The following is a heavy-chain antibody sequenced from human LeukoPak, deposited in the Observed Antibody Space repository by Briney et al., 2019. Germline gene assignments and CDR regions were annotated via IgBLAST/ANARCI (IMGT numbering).Heavy chain of an antibody. J-gene: IGHJ4*02. CDR1: GFTLSSYE. Sequence: PGGSLRLSCIVSGFTLSSYEMSWIRQAPGKGLEWVSSISSSSSYIYYADSVKGRFTISRDNAKNSLYLQMNSLRAEDTAVYYCARGGVANIDYWGQGTLVTVSS. CDR2: ISSSSSYI. D-gene: IGHD2-15*01. V-gene: IGHV3-21*01. CDR3: ARGGVANIDY.